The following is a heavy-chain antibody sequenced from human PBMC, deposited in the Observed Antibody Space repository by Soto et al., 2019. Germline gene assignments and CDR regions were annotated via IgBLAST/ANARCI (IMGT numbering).Heavy chain of an antibody. Sequence: SETLSLTXSVSGDSISTVDYFWAWIRQPPGQALEYIGYIYKSTTTYYNPSFESRVAISLDTSKSQFSLTVTSVTAADTAVYFCARGRYCLTGRCFPNWFDSWGQGTLVTVSS. V-gene: IGHV4-30-4*01. D-gene: IGHD2-15*01. J-gene: IGHJ5*01. CDR3: ARGRYCLTGRCFPNWFDS. CDR1: GDSISTVDYF. CDR2: IYKSTTT.